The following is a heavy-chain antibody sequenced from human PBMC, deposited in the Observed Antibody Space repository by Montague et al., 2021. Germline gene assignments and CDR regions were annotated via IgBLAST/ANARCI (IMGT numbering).Heavy chain of an antibody. CDR2: ISASGGST. J-gene: IGHJ3*02. CDR1: GFTFNSYA. D-gene: IGHD3-16*02. Sequence: SLRLSCAASGFTFNSYAISLVRQAPGKGLEWVSGISASGGSTYYVDSVKGWFTISRDNSKNTLYFQMNSLRAEDTAVYYCARDQNLIMLTFGEIIGRRAFDXWGQGTRVTVSS. V-gene: IGHV3-23*01. CDR3: ARDQNLIMLTFGEIIGRRAFDX.